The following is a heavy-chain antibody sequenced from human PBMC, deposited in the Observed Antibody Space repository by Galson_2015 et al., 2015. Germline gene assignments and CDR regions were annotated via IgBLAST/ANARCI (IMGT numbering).Heavy chain of an antibody. CDR1: GFTFSAYA. J-gene: IGHJ5*02. D-gene: IGHD1-1*01. Sequence: SLRLSCATSGFTFSAYAMGWIRQGPGKGLEWVSGISRTGGATYYGDSVRGRFTTSRDNSKNTLFLQMNSLRVEDTALYYCVKDYGNGGTAAWFDPWGQGTLVTVSS. CDR3: VKDYGNGGTAAWFDP. CDR2: ISRTGGAT. V-gene: IGHV3-23*01.